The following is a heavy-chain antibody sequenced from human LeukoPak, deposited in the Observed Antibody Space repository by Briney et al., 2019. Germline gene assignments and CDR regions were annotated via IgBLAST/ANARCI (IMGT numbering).Heavy chain of an antibody. CDR1: GFTFSSYW. CDR2: ISWNSGSI. D-gene: IGHD2-15*01. J-gene: IGHJ3*02. V-gene: IGHV3-9*01. Sequence: GGSLRLSCAASGFTFSSYWMSWVRQAPGKGLEWVSGISWNSGSIGYADSVKGRFTISRDNAKNSLYLQMNSLRAEDTALYYCAKDSRGSKGAFDIWGQGTMVTVSS. CDR3: AKDSRGSKGAFDI.